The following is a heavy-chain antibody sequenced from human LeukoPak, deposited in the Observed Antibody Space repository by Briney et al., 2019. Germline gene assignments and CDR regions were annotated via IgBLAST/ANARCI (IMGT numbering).Heavy chain of an antibody. CDR1: GGSISSGSYY. CDR3: ASQTQYCSSTSCYLNWFDP. D-gene: IGHD2-2*01. CDR2: IYTSGST. V-gene: IGHV4-61*02. J-gene: IGHJ5*02. Sequence: SETLSLTCTVSGGSISSGSYYWRWIRQPAGKGLEWIGRIYTSGSTNYNPSLKSRVTVSVDTSKNQFSLKLSSVTAADTAVYYCASQTQYCSSTSCYLNWFDPWGQGTLVTVSS.